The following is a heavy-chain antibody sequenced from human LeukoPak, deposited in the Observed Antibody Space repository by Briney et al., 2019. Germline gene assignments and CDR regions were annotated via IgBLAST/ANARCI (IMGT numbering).Heavy chain of an antibody. CDR1: GYTFTDYY. CDR3: ASTIVVLTAGAFDY. V-gene: IGHV1-2*02. J-gene: IGHJ4*02. Sequence: ASVKVSCKASGYTFTDYYMHWVRQAPGQGLEWMGWINPNSGGTNYAQKFQGRVTMTRDTSISTAYMELSRLGSDDTAVYYCASTIVVLTAGAFDYWGQGTPVTVSS. CDR2: INPNSGGT. D-gene: IGHD2-21*02.